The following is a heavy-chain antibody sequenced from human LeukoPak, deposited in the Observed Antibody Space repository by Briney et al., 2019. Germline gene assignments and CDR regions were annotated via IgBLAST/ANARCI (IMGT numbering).Heavy chain of an antibody. D-gene: IGHD3-22*01. CDR3: ARESPYYDSSGYYSDYYYYMDV. Sequence: GGSLRLSCAASGFTFSSYWMSWVRQAPGKGLEWVANIRQDGSEKYYVDSVKGRFTISRDNAKNSLYLQMNSLRAEGTAVYYCARESPYYDSSGYYSDYYYYMDVWGKGTTVTVSS. CDR2: IRQDGSEK. J-gene: IGHJ6*03. V-gene: IGHV3-7*01. CDR1: GFTFSSYW.